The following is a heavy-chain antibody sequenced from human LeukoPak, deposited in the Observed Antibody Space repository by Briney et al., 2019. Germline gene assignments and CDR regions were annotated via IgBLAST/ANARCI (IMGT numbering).Heavy chain of an antibody. CDR1: GFTFSSYA. V-gene: IGHV3-30-3*01. Sequence: PGGSLRLSCAASGFTFSSYAMHWVRQAPGKGLEWVAVISYDGSNKYYADSVNGRFTISRDNSKNTLYLQMNSLRAEDTAVYYCARVFRRNAKTNCSSTSCYIDYWGQGTLVTVSS. CDR3: ARVFRRNAKTNCSSTSCYIDY. J-gene: IGHJ4*02. CDR2: ISYDGSNK. D-gene: IGHD2-2*02.